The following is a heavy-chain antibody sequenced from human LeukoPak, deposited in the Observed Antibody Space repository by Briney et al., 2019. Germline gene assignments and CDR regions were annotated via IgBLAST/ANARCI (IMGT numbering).Heavy chain of an antibody. D-gene: IGHD6-19*01. J-gene: IGHJ6*03. CDR3: ARVGYSSGWYHNYYYYYYMDV. CDR2: ITWNSDTI. Sequence: GGSLRLSCAASGFTFSSYSMNWVRQAPGKGLEWVSGITWNSDTIAYADSVKGRFTISRDNSKNTLYLQMNSLRAEDTAVYYCARVGYSSGWYHNYYYYYYMDVWGKGTTVTISS. V-gene: IGHV3-48*01. CDR1: GFTFSSYS.